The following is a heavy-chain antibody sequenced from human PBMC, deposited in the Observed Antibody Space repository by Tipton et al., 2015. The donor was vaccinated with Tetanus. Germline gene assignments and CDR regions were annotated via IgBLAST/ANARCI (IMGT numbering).Heavy chain of an antibody. D-gene: IGHD1-26*01. CDR1: GYTFTGYY. CDR3: ARYRCEYFYYGMSV. V-gene: IGHV1-2*02. J-gene: IGHJ6*02. Sequence: QLVQSGAEVKKPGASVKVSCKASGYTFTGYYIYWVRQAPGQGLEWMGWIDPNSGGTVYAQNFQGRVTMTRDTSISTAYMELSSLRSDDTAVYYCARYRCEYFYYGMSVWGLWAPVSFS. CDR2: IDPNSGGT.